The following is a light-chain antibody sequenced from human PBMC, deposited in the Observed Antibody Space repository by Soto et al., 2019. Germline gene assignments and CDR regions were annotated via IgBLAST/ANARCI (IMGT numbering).Light chain of an antibody. J-gene: IGKJ1*01. V-gene: IGKV3D-15*01. CDR2: GAT. CDR1: QSISSN. CDR3: QQYDSSPWT. Sequence: EIVMTQSPAILSVSPGERVTLSCRANQSISSNLAWYQQKPGHTPRLLIYGATTRATGIPARFSGSGSGTDFTLTISRLEPEDFAVYYCQQYDSSPWTFGQGTKVDIK.